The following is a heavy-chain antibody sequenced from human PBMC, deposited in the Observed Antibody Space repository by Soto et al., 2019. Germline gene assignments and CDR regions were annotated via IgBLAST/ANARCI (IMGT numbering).Heavy chain of an antibody. CDR1: GVTFRSFG. Sequence: GGSLTLSCAASGVTFRSFGMHWVRRAPGKGLEWVAVIWYDGSNKYHADSVKGRFTVSRDNSKNTLYLQMNSLTAADTAVYFCARDRDTHHYGMDVWGQGTTVTVSS. CDR3: ARDRDTHHYGMDV. CDR2: IWYDGSNK. V-gene: IGHV3-33*01. J-gene: IGHJ6*02.